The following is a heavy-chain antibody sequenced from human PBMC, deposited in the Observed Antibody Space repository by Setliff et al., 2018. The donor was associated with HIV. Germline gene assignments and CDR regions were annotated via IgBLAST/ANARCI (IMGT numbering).Heavy chain of an antibody. CDR1: GGSMSPYY. CDR3: ACRAFKDGYKRSYFDY. J-gene: IGHJ4*02. V-gene: IGHV4-4*09. CDR2: IYGGRT. Sequence: PSETLSLTCTVSGGSMSPYYWSWIRQPPGKGLEWIAYIYGGRTSYNPSLKSRVTISIDTSKNHFSLKLSSVTAADTAVYYCACRAFKDGYKRSYFDYWGQGTLVTVSS. D-gene: IGHD5-12*01.